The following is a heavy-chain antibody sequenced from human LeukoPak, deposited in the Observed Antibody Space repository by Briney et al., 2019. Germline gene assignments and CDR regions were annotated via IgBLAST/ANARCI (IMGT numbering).Heavy chain of an antibody. Sequence: PSETLSLTCTVSGGSISSSSYYWGWIRQPPGKGLEWIGSIYYSGSTYYNPSLKSRVTMSVDTSKNQFSLKLSSVTAADTAVYYCARHAGTDPFDPWGQGTLVTVSS. D-gene: IGHD1-7*01. CDR2: IYYSGST. CDR3: ARHAGTDPFDP. V-gene: IGHV4-39*01. J-gene: IGHJ5*02. CDR1: GGSISSSSYY.